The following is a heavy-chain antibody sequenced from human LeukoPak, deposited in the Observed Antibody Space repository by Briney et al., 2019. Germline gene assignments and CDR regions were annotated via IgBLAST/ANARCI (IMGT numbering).Heavy chain of an antibody. CDR2: ISISGGTT. Sequence: GGSLRLSCATFGFTFSSYGMTWVRQAPGKGLEWVSTISISGGTTYYADSVKGRFTISRDNSKNTLYLQMNSLRAEDTAVYYCAKETRKIFDYWGQGTLVTVSS. CDR1: GFTFSSYG. J-gene: IGHJ4*02. CDR3: AKETRKIFDY. V-gene: IGHV3-23*01.